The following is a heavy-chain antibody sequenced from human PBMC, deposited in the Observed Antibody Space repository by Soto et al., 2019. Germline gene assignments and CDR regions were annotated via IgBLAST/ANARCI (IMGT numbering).Heavy chain of an antibody. V-gene: IGHV4-30-4*01. Sequence: QVQLQESGPGLVKPSQTLSLTCTVSGGSISSGDYYRSWIRQPPGKGLEWLGYIYYSGSTYYNPSLKSRVTIYVDTSKTLFSLKLSSVTAADTAVYYCASVYISTNWFDPWGQGTLVTVSS. CDR2: IYYSGST. D-gene: IGHD4-4*01. J-gene: IGHJ5*02. CDR3: ASVYISTNWFDP. CDR1: GGSISSGDYY.